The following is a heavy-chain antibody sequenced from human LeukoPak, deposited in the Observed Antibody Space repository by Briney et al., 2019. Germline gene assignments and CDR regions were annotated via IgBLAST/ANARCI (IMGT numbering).Heavy chain of an antibody. CDR1: GYTFTSYY. D-gene: IGHD1-26*01. Sequence: ASVKVSCKASGYTFTSYYMHWVRQAPGQGLEWMGIINPSGGSTTYAQKFQGRVTMTRDTSTSTVYMELSSLRSEDTAVYYCARIGYSGDWYRNIDYWGQGTLVTVSS. V-gene: IGHV1-46*01. CDR3: ARIGYSGDWYRNIDY. J-gene: IGHJ4*02. CDR2: INPSGGST.